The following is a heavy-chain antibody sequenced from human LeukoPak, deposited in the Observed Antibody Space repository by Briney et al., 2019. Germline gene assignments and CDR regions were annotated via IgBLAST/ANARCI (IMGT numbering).Heavy chain of an antibody. CDR3: ARVSTMTTVTTWALDY. D-gene: IGHD4-17*01. Sequence: GGSLRPSCAPSGLTFSSYEMNWVRPAPGRGLEWVSYISSGGSTIYYADSVKRRFPISRDHAQNSLYLQMNSLRAEDTPVYYCARVSTMTTVTTWALDYWGQGTLVTVSS. V-gene: IGHV3-48*03. J-gene: IGHJ4*02. CDR1: GLTFSSYE. CDR2: ISSGGSTI.